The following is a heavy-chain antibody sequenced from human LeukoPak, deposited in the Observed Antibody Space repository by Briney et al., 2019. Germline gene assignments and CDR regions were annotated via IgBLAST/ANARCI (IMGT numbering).Heavy chain of an antibody. V-gene: IGHV1-8*01. CDR3: ARDFADTAMAGYYYYGMDV. J-gene: IGHJ6*02. D-gene: IGHD5-18*01. CDR1: GYTFTSYD. CDR2: MNPNSGNT. Sequence: GASVKVSCKASGYTFTSYDINWVRQATGQGLEWMRWMNPNSGNTGYAQKFQGRVTMTRDTSISTVYMELSRLKSDDTAVYYCARDFADTAMAGYYYYGMDVWGQGTTVTVSS.